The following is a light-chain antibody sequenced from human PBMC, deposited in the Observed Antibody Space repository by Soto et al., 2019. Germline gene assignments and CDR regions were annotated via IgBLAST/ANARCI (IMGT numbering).Light chain of an antibody. V-gene: IGKV3-20*01. CDR2: GAS. CDR3: QQYGSSPQT. Sequence: IVLTQSPGTLSLSPGERATLSCRASQSVRSSYLAWYQQKPGQAPRLLIYGASSRATGIPDRFSGSGSGKDFTFTISRLEPEDFAVYYCQQYGSSPQTFGQGTKVDIK. J-gene: IGKJ1*01. CDR1: QSVRSSY.